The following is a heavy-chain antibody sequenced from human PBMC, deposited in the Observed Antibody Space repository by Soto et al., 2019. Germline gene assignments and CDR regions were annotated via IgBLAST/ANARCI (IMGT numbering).Heavy chain of an antibody. V-gene: IGHV1-46*01. CDR2: INPSGGST. CDR3: ARGSYAGGRGRVWFDP. J-gene: IGHJ5*02. CDR1: GYTFTSYY. Sequence: GASVKVSCKASGYTFTSYYMHWVRQAPGQGLEWMGIINPSGGSTSYAQKFQGRVTMTRDTSTSTVYMELSSLRSEDTAVYYCARGSYAGGRGRVWFDPWGQGTLVTVSS. D-gene: IGHD2-2*01.